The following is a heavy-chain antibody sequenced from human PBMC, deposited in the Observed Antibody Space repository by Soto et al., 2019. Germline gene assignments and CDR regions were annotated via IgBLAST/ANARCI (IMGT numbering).Heavy chain of an antibody. J-gene: IGHJ4*02. V-gene: IGHV3-15*01. CDR3: VRATPYVGFDS. CDR2: IKSKTDGETT. Sequence: PGGSLRLSCAASGFTFSNAWMSWVRQAPGKGLEWVGRIKSKTDGETTDYAAPVKGRFTISRDDSKNTLYLQMDSLKTEDTAVYYCVRATPYVGFDSWGQGALVTVSS. CDR1: GFTFSNAW. D-gene: IGHD3-16*01.